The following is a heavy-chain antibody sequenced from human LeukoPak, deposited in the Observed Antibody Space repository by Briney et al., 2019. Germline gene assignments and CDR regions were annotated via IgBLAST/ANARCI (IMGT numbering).Heavy chain of an antibody. CDR3: ARSAYCGSSCHYYFDY. CDR1: GFTFNTYW. Sequence: GGSLRLSCAASGFTFNTYWMHWVRHVPGKGLVWVSRIDTVGSSTSYADSVKGRFAISRDNAQNTLYLQMDSLGAEDTAVYYCARSAYCGSSCHYYFDYWGQGTLVTVSS. J-gene: IGHJ4*02. CDR2: IDTVGSST. D-gene: IGHD2-21*01. V-gene: IGHV3-74*01.